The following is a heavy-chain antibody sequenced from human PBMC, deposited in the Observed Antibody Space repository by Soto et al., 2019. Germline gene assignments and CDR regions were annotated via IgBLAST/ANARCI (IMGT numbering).Heavy chain of an antibody. V-gene: IGHV1-8*01. Sequence: ASVKVSCKASGYTFTTYDISWVRQATGQGLEWMGWMNPYSGSTGYAQKFQGRVTVTRNTSISTVYMGLSGLRPDDTAVYYCARRKERSGPHYFDYWGQGSQVTVSS. D-gene: IGHD6-25*01. CDR3: ARRKERSGPHYFDY. CDR2: MNPYSGST. J-gene: IGHJ4*02. CDR1: GYTFTTYD.